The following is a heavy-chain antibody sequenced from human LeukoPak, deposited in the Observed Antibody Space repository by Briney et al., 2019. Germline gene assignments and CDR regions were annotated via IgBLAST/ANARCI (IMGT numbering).Heavy chain of an antibody. D-gene: IGHD3-3*01. V-gene: IGHV3-23*01. CDR3: SKGVLEGIYYYYYYMDV. Sequence: GGSLRLSCAASGFTFSSYAMSWVRQAPGKGLEWVSAISGSGGSTYYADSVKGRFTISRDNSKNTLYLQMNSLRAEDTAVYYFSKGVLEGIYYYYYYMDVWGKGTTVTVSS. CDR1: GFTFSSYA. CDR2: ISGSGGST. J-gene: IGHJ6*03.